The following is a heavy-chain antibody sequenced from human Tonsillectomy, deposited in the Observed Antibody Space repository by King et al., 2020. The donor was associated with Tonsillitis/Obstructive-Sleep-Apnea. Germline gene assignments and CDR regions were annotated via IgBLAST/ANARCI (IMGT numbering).Heavy chain of an antibody. J-gene: IGHJ3*02. Sequence: VQLVESGSELKKPGASVKVSCKASGYTFTSYAMNWVRQAPGQGLEWMGWINTNTGNPTYAQGFTGRFVFSLDTSVSTAYLQISSLKAEDTAVYYCASVILPSIAAAGTAFDIWGQGTMVTVSS. D-gene: IGHD6-13*01. CDR3: ASVILPSIAAAGTAFDI. V-gene: IGHV7-4-1*02. CDR1: GYTFTSYA. CDR2: INTNTGNP.